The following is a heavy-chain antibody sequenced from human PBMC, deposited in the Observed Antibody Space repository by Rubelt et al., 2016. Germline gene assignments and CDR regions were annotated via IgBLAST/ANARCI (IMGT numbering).Heavy chain of an antibody. CDR3: ARGYCSSANCLFNWFDP. Sequence: QVQLVQSGAEVTKPGASVKVSCKASGYTFTTYGISWVRQAPGQGLEWMGWIRTYNGNTNYAQKLPCRVTMTTDTSTSTGYMELRSLRSDDTAMYFCARGYCSSANCLFNWFDPWGQGTLVTVSS. CDR1: GYTFTTYG. V-gene: IGHV1-18*01. J-gene: IGHJ5*02. CDR2: IRTYNGNT. D-gene: IGHD2-2*01.